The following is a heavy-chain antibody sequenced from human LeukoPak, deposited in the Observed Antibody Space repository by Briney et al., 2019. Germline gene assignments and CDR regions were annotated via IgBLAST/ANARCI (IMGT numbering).Heavy chain of an antibody. Sequence: ASVKVSCKASGYTFTSYAMHWVRQAPGQRLEWMGWINAGNGNTKYSQKFQGRVTITRDTSASTAYMELSSLRSEDTAVYYCARGPGRLGATAYFDYWGQGTLVTVSS. V-gene: IGHV1-3*01. CDR2: INAGNGNT. D-gene: IGHD1-26*01. CDR1: GYTFTSYA. J-gene: IGHJ4*02. CDR3: ARGPGRLGATAYFDY.